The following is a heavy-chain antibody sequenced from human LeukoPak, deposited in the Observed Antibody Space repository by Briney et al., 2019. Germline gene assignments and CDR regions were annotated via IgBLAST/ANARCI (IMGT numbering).Heavy chain of an antibody. CDR3: ARRSSSQYYFDY. CDR2: IYISGST. J-gene: IGHJ4*02. Sequence: SETLSLTCTVSGGSISSYYWSWIRQPAGKGLEWIGRIYISGSTKCNPSLKGRVTMSVDTSKNQFSLKLSSVTAADTAVYYCARRSSSQYYFDYWGQGTLVTVSS. CDR1: GGSISSYY. V-gene: IGHV4-4*07.